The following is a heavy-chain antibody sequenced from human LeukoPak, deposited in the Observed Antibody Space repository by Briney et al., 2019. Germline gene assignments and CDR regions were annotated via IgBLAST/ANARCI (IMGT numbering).Heavy chain of an antibody. CDR3: ARYGRDYYGMDV. CDR2: INHSGST. D-gene: IGHD3-10*01. CDR1: GGSISSGGYY. V-gene: IGHV4-31*03. Sequence: PSETLSLTCTVSGGSISSGGYYWSWIRQHPGKGLEWIGEINHSGSTNYNPSLKSRVTISVDTSKNQFSLKLSSVTAADTAVYYCARYGRDYYGMDVWGQGTTVTVSS. J-gene: IGHJ6*02.